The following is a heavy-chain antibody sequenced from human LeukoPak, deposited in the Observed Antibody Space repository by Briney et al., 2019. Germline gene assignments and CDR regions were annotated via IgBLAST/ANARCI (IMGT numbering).Heavy chain of an antibody. V-gene: IGHV3-23*01. CDR3: ARGYDILTLGLYFDY. J-gene: IGHJ4*02. CDR1: GFTFSSYA. CDR2: ISGSGGST. D-gene: IGHD3-9*01. Sequence: GGSLRLSCAASGFTFSSYAMSWVRQAPGKGLEWVSAISGSGGSTYYADSVKGRFTISRDNSKSTLYLQMNSLRAEDTAVYYCARGYDILTLGLYFDYWGQGTLVTVSS.